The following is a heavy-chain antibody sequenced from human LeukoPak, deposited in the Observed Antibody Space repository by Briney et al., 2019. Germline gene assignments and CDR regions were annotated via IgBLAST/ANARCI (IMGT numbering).Heavy chain of an antibody. D-gene: IGHD1-26*01. CDR3: AKDVGKWESLHFFDY. Sequence: GALRLSWLNSGFTPSSNGMGWVRPASGEGVGWIPGISGSGASTYYADFVKGRFTISRDDSRNTLYLQMNSLRGDDTAVYYCAKDVGKWESLHFFDYWGQGTLVTVSS. V-gene: IGHV3-23*01. CDR2: ISGSGAST. J-gene: IGHJ4*02. CDR1: GFTPSSNG.